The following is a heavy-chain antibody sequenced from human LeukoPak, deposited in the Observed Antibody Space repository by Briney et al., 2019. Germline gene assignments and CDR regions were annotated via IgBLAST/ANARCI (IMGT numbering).Heavy chain of an antibody. D-gene: IGHD4-17*01. V-gene: IGHV4-39*01. Sequence: TSETLSLTCAVSGGSISSSAFNWGWIRQPPGKGLEWIGSIYDSGGTYYNPSLKSRVTISVNMSNNQFSLKLSSVTAADTAVYYCARHDYGDKNFDYWGQGTLVTVSS. CDR3: ARHDYGDKNFDY. CDR1: GGSISSSAFN. CDR2: IYDSGGT. J-gene: IGHJ4*02.